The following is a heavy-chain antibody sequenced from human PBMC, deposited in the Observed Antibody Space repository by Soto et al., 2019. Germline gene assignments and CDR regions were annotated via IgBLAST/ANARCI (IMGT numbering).Heavy chain of an antibody. CDR1: GGSISRGGYY. CDR2: TYNSGST. CDR3: ARVPGP. D-gene: IGHD7-27*01. Sequence: SETLSLTCTVSGGSISRGGYYWSWIRQKPGKGLEWIGYTYNSGSTYYNPSLKSRVTISVDRSKNQFSLKLSSVTAADTAVYYCARVPGPWGQGTLVTSPQ. J-gene: IGHJ5*02. V-gene: IGHV4-30-2*01.